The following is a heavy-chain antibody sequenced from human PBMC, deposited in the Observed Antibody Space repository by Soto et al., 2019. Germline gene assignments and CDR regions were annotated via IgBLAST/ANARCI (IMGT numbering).Heavy chain of an antibody. Sequence: QVQLVQSGAEVKKPGSSLKVSCKVFGETLNSNPIGWVRQAPGQGLEWVGGIVPLSDITTYAQELQGRVTVTTDGTTSTVYMELSDLKSDNRAVYECARKPWRDCHSGGGCFALEVWGQGSLIAVS. CDR1: GETLNSNP. CDR2: IVPLSDIT. CDR3: ARKPWRDCHSGGGCFALEV. D-gene: IGHD2-15*01. J-gene: IGHJ4*02. V-gene: IGHV1-69*05.